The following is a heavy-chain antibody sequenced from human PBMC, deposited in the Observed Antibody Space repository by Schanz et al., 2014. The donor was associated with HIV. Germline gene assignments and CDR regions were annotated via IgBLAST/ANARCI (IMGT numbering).Heavy chain of an antibody. CDR3: ARGANCSGGSCPPRWFDP. D-gene: IGHD2-15*01. Sequence: QVQLVQSGAEVKKPGSSVKVSCKASGGTFSSYAITWVRQAPGHGPEWMGGIIPILGTTNYAQSLRGRVTITADGSTTPAYMELTSLRYEDTAVYYCARGANCSGGSCPPRWFDPWGQGTLVTVSS. J-gene: IGHJ5*02. CDR2: IIPILGTT. CDR1: GGTFSSYA. V-gene: IGHV1-69*01.